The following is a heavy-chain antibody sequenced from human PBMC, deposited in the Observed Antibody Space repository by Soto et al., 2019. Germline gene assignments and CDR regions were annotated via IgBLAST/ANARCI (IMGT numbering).Heavy chain of an antibody. Sequence: QVRLQQWGAGLMRPSESLSLTCAVYGGAFNNYCWSWIRQPPGKGLEWIGEVCPGGRTNYSPTLKREVRIAVEGSINQFSLRLTSVTVADTAVYYCARGDYGQYDAYNWFDPWGQGNLVIVAS. CDR1: GGAFNNYC. D-gene: IGHD3-10*01. CDR2: VCPGGRT. CDR3: ARGDYGQYDAYNWFDP. J-gene: IGHJ5*02. V-gene: IGHV4-34*02.